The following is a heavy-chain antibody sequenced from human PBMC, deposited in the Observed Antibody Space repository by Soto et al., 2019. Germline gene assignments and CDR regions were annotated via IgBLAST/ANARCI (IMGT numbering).Heavy chain of an antibody. D-gene: IGHD6-13*01. CDR2: ISGGGST. Sequence: EVQLLESGGGLVQPGGSLRLSCAASGFTFSSYAMSWVRQAPGKGLEWVSAISGGGSTYYADSVKGRFTISRDNSKNTLYLQMNSLRAEDTAVYYCAKDPFSNTWYLDAFDIWGQGTLVTVSS. J-gene: IGHJ3*02. CDR3: AKDPFSNTWYLDAFDI. V-gene: IGHV3-23*01. CDR1: GFTFSSYA.